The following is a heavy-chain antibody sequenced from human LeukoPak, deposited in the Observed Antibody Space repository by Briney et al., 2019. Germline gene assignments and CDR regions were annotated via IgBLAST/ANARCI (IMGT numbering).Heavy chain of an antibody. J-gene: IGHJ4*02. CDR1: GYTFTSYD. CDR3: ARPRVYGSGSYHFDY. Sequence: ASVKVSCKASGYTFTSYDINWVRQATGQGPEWMGWMNPNSGNTGYAQKFQGRVTMTRNTSISTAYMELSSLRSEDTAVYYCARPRVYGSGSYHFDYWGQGTLVTVSS. CDR2: MNPNSGNT. V-gene: IGHV1-8*01. D-gene: IGHD3-10*01.